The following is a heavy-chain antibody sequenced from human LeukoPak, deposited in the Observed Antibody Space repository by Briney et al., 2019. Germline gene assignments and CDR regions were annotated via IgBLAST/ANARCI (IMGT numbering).Heavy chain of an antibody. J-gene: IGHJ6*03. V-gene: IGHV3-7*01. Sequence: GGSLRLSCAASGFTFSSYWMSWVRQAPGKGLEWVANIKQDGSEKYYVDSVKGRFTISRDNAKNSLYLQMNSLRAEDTAVYYCAREYYYDSSGYYLGYYYYYYMDVWGKGTTVTISS. CDR2: IKQDGSEK. D-gene: IGHD3-22*01. CDR3: AREYYYDSSGYYLGYYYYYYMDV. CDR1: GFTFSSYW.